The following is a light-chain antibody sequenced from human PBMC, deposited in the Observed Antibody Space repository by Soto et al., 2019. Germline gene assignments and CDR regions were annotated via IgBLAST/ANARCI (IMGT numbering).Light chain of an antibody. CDR2: GAS. CDR3: QPNDYWAES. J-gene: IGKJ1*01. Sequence: EIVMAQSPATLSVSPGESAPLSCRASQNVRSNLAWYQQKPGQAPRLLIYGASTRATGIPARFSGRGSGTEFILTIRSLLFEDCAVYYCQPNDYWAESCGQGTKV. V-gene: IGKV3-15*01. CDR1: QNVRSN.